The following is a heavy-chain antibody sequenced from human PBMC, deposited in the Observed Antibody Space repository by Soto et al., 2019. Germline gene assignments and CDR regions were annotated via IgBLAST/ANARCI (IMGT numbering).Heavy chain of an antibody. Sequence: PSETLSLTCTVSGGSISSYYWRWVRQPPGKGLEWIGYIYYSGSTNYNPSLKSRVTISVDTSKNQFSLKLSSVTAADTAVYYCARVSWSYYYGMDVWGQGTTVTVSS. CDR1: GGSISSYY. CDR2: IYYSGST. CDR3: ARVSWSYYYGMDV. D-gene: IGHD3-3*01. V-gene: IGHV4-59*01. J-gene: IGHJ6*02.